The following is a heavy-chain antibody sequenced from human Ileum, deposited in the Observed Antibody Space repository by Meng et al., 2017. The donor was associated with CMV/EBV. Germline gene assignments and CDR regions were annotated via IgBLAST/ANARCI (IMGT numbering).Heavy chain of an antibody. Sequence: TLKESGLTLVKPTQTLTLTCTFSGFSLSTSGVGLAWIRQPPGKALEWLALIYWDDDQRYNPSLRTRLTITKDTSKNQVVLTMTTMDPVDTATYFCAHYSLEYGGNAYFDSWGQGTLVTVSS. D-gene: IGHD4/OR15-4a*01. CDR1: GFSLSTSGVG. V-gene: IGHV2-5*02. CDR2: IYWDDDQ. CDR3: AHYSLEYGGNAYFDS. J-gene: IGHJ4*02.